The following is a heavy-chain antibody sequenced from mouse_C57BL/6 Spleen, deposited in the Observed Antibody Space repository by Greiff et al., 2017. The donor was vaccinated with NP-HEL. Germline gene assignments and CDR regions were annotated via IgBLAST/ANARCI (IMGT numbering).Heavy chain of an antibody. J-gene: IGHJ2*01. Sequence: QVHVKQSGAELVKPGASVKMSCKASGYTFTSYWITWVKQRPGQGLEWIGDIYPGSGSTNYNEKFKSKATLTVDTSSSTAYMQLSSLTSEDSAVYYCARLELSYYFDYWGQGTTLTVSS. CDR3: ARLELSYYFDY. CDR2: IYPGSGST. CDR1: GYTFTSYW. V-gene: IGHV1-55*01.